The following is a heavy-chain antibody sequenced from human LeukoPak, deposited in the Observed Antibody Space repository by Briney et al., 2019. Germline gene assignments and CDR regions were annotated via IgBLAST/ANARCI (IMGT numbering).Heavy chain of an antibody. CDR3: AQGYTSVWFYFDY. CDR2: ISTGGGST. D-gene: IGHD6-19*01. V-gene: IGHV3-23*01. Sequence: PGGSLRLSCAASGFTFSSYAMSWVRQAPGKGLEWVSGISTGGGSTYYADSVKGRFSISRDNSRYTLFLQMNSLRAEDTAVYYCAQGYTSVWFYFDYLGQGTLVTVSS. J-gene: IGHJ4*02. CDR1: GFTFSSYA.